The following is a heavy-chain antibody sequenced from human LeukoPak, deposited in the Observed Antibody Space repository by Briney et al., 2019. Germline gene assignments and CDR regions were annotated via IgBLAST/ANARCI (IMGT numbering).Heavy chain of an antibody. J-gene: IGHJ5*02. CDR1: GSTISNYW. CDR3: APQQAYSPYNWFDP. Sequence: PGGSLRLSCVGSGSTISNYWMHWVRQAPGTGLMWVSRIHPDGRITTYADSVKGRFTISRDNAKNTLYLQMNSLRAEDTAVYYCAPQQAYSPYNWFDPWGQGTLVTVSS. D-gene: IGHD5-12*01. CDR2: IHPDGRIT. V-gene: IGHV3-74*03.